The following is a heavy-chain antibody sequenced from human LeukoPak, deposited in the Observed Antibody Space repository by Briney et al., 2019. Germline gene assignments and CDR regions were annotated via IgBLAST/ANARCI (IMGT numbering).Heavy chain of an antibody. J-gene: IGHJ4*02. V-gene: IGHV3-30*03. CDR3: ARGGGIGVFDYVWGNGYFDY. Sequence: GGSLRLSCAASGFTVSSNYMSWVRQAPGKGLEWVAVISYDGSNKYYADSVKGRFTISRDNSKNTLYLQMNSLRAEDTAVYYCARGGGIGVFDYVWGNGYFDYWGQGTLVTVSS. D-gene: IGHD3-16*01. CDR1: GFTVSSNY. CDR2: ISYDGSNK.